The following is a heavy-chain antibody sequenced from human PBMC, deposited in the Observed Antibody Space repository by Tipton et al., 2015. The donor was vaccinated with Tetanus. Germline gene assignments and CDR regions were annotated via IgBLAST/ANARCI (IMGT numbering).Heavy chain of an antibody. CDR2: IYYSGST. Sequence: TLSLTCTVSGGSIGSSSYYWGWIRQPPGKGLEWIGSIYYSGSTYYNPSLKSRVTISVDTSKNQFSLKLSSVTAADTAVYYCARHYYDSSGPLDYWGQGTLVTVSS. V-gene: IGHV4-39*01. CDR3: ARHYYDSSGPLDY. D-gene: IGHD3-22*01. J-gene: IGHJ4*02. CDR1: GGSIGSSSYY.